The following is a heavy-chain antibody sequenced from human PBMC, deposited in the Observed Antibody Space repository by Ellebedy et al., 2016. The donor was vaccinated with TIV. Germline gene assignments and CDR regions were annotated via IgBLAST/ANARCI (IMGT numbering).Heavy chain of an antibody. Sequence: AASVKVSCKASGYTFTNYCLHWVRQAPGQGLEWMGWINPNSGGTNYAQKFQGWVTMTRDTSISTAYMELSRLRSDDTAVYYCARGEGSTVTTEGRMPQGRSGWFDPWGQGTLVTVSS. CDR2: INPNSGGT. J-gene: IGHJ5*02. V-gene: IGHV1-2*04. D-gene: IGHD4-17*01. CDR1: GYTFTNYC. CDR3: ARGEGSTVTTEGRMPQGRSGWFDP.